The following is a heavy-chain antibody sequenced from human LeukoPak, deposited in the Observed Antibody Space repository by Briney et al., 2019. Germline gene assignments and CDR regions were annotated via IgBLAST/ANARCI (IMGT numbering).Heavy chain of an antibody. Sequence: GGSLRLSCVASGFTFSSYWMHWVRQDPRKGLVWVSRISGDGRNINYADSVRGRFTISRDNAKNTLYLQMNSLRAEDTAVYYCATYSSLNRREFQYWGQGTLLTVSS. CDR1: GFTFSSYW. V-gene: IGHV3-74*01. CDR3: ATYSSLNRREFQY. D-gene: IGHD3-22*01. CDR2: ISGDGRNI. J-gene: IGHJ1*01.